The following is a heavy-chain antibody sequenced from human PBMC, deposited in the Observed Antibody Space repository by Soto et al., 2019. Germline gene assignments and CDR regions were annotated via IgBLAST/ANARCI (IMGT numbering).Heavy chain of an antibody. V-gene: IGHV3-30*18. CDR2: ISYDGSNK. CDR1: AVTVPISV. D-gene: IGHD2-21*01. Sequence: SCPGSAVTVPISVMHWAHQCAGKGLEWVAVISYDGSNKYYADSVKGRFTISRDNSKNTLYLQMNSLRAEDTAVYYCAKASYPYGYYYYYGMDVWGQGIT. CDR3: AKASYPYGYYYYYGMDV. J-gene: IGHJ6*02.